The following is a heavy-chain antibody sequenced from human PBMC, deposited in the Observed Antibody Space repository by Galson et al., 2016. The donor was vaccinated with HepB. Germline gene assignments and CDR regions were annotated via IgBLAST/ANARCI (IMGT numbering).Heavy chain of an antibody. Sequence: SLRLSCAVSGFTFSTYAMHWVRQAPGKGLEWVAVISYDGSNEFYADSVKGRFTISRDNSMHTLYLQMTSLRLDDTAVYYCARTTAQYHLLRPFGLWGQGTLVSVSS. V-gene: IGHV3-30-3*01. CDR3: ARTTAQYHLLRPFGL. CDR1: GFTFSTYA. J-gene: IGHJ4*02. CDR2: ISYDGSNE. D-gene: IGHD2-2*01.